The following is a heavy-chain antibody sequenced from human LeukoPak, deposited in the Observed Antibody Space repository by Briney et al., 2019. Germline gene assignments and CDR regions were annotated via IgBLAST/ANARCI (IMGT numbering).Heavy chain of an antibody. CDR2: IKSKTDGGTT. CDR3: TTDQYDYVWESYRSFDY. Sequence: GGSLRLSCAASGFTFSNAWMSWVRQAPGKGLEWVGRIKSKTDGGTTDYAAPVKGRFTISRDDSKNTLYLQMNSLKTEDTAVYYCTTDQYDYVWESYRSFDYWGQGTLVTVSS. CDR1: GFTFSNAW. J-gene: IGHJ4*02. V-gene: IGHV3-15*01. D-gene: IGHD3-16*02.